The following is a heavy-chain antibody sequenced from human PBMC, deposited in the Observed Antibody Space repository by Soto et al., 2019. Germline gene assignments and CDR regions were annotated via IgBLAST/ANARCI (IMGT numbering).Heavy chain of an antibody. J-gene: IGHJ5*02. D-gene: IGHD3-22*01. CDR1: GGSISSYY. Sequence: TLSLTCTVSGGSISSYYWSWIRQPPGKGLEWIGYIYYSGSTNYNPSLKSRVTISVDTSKNQFSLKLSSVTAADTAVYYCARTYYYETGNWFDPWGQGTLVTVSS. V-gene: IGHV4-59*01. CDR3: ARTYYYETGNWFDP. CDR2: IYYSGST.